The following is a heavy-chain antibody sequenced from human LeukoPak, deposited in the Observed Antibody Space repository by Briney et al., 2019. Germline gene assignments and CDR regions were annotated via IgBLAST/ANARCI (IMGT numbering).Heavy chain of an antibody. CDR2: IIPMFGRT. D-gene: IGHD3-22*01. V-gene: IGHV1-69*05. J-gene: IGHJ4*02. CDR1: GGTLSTSA. Sequence: SVKVSCKTSGGTLSTSAINWVRQAPGQGLEWMGGIIPMFGRTNNAQKFQGRVTITTDGSTSTAYMELRSLRSEDTAVYYCARNPRYYSDTSGYYPFDYWGQGTLVTVSS. CDR3: ARNPRYYSDTSGYYPFDY.